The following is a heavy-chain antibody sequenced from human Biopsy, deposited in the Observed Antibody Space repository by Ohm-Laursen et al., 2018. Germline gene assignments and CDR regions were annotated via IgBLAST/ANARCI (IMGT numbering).Heavy chain of an antibody. CDR2: ISYTGYT. Sequence: GTLSFTCSVSGGSFTGHYWSWIRQPPGKGLEWIGHISYTGYTSYNASLKSRVTISVDTSRNHFSLRLSSLTAADTAVYYCARGSNDFGGLYFPRWGQGTLLTVSS. J-gene: IGHJ4*02. CDR1: GGSFTGHY. V-gene: IGHV4-59*11. CDR3: ARGSNDFGGLYFPR. D-gene: IGHD4-23*01.